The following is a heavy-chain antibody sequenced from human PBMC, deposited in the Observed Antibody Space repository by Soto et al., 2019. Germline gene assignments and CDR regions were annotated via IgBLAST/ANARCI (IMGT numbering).Heavy chain of an antibody. J-gene: IGHJ5*02. D-gene: IGHD3-22*01. CDR3: TTEVYYDSSGYSS. Sequence: EVQLLESGGGLVKPGGSLRLSCAASGFTFSNAWMNWVRQAPGKGLEWVGRIKSKTDGGTTDYAAPVKGRFTISRDDSKNTLYLQMNSLKTEDTAVYYCTTEVYYDSSGYSSWGQGTLVTVSS. V-gene: IGHV3-15*07. CDR2: IKSKTDGGTT. CDR1: GFTFSNAW.